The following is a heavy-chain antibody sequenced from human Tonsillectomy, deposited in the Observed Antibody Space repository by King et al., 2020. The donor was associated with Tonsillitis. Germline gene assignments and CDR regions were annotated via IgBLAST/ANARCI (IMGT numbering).Heavy chain of an antibody. V-gene: IGHV4-4*07. CDR1: GGSISYCY. D-gene: IGHD6-13*01. CDR2: ISTSGST. J-gene: IGHJ4*02. CDR3: ARVKAAGVVDY. Sequence: QLQESGPGLVKPSETLSLTCTVSGGSISYCYWSWIRQPAGKKLEWIGRISTSGSTNFSPSLKSRLTMSVDTSKNQFSLNLSSVAAADTAMYYCARVKAAGVVDYWGQGTLVTVSS.